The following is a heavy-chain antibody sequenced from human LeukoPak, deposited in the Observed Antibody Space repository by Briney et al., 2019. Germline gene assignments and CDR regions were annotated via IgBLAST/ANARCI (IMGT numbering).Heavy chain of an antibody. D-gene: IGHD1-26*01. V-gene: IGHV3-23*01. CDR1: GFTFSTTA. CDR2: ISGSGVI. J-gene: IGHJ2*01. Sequence: GGSLRLSCAASGFTFSTTAMTWVRQAPGKGLEWVSGISGSGVIDYAESVKGRFTISRDNPMNTLYLQMNSLRAEDTAVYYCAKDQAVGAEYWLFDLWGRGTQVTVSS. CDR3: AKDQAVGAEYWLFDL.